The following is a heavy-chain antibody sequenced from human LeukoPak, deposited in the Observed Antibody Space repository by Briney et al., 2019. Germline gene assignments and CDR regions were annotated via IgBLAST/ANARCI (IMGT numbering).Heavy chain of an antibody. CDR1: GGTFSSYA. V-gene: IGHV1-69*13. J-gene: IGHJ4*02. Sequence: ASVKVSCKASGGTFSSYAISWVRQAPGQGLEWMGGIIPIFGTANYAQKFQGRVTITADESTSTAYMELSSLRSEDTAVYYCARGGENATISSIFYWGQGTLVTVSS. CDR3: ARGGENATISSIFY. D-gene: IGHD5-24*01. CDR2: IIPIFGTA.